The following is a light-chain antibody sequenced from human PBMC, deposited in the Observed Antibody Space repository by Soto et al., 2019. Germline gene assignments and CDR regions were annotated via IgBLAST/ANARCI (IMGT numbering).Light chain of an antibody. V-gene: IGKV1-5*03. J-gene: IGKJ1*01. Sequence: DIQMTQSPSTLSASVGDTVTITCRASQSISSWLAWYQQKPGKAPKVLIYNASSLESGVPSRFSGSGSGTEFTLTISSLQPDDSATYYCQQYQSLWTFGQGTKVEIK. CDR2: NAS. CDR1: QSISSW. CDR3: QQYQSLWT.